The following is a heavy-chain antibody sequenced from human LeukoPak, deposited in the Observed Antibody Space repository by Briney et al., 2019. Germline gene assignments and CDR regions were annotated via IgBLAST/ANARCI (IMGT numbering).Heavy chain of an antibody. Sequence: ASETLSLTCAVYGGSFSGYYWSWIRQPPGKGLEWTGEINHSGSTNYNPSLKSRVTISVDTSKNQFSLKLSSVTAADTAVYYCARTRTYYYYYMDVWGKGTTVTVSS. CDR3: ARTRTYYYYYMDV. CDR1: GGSFSGYY. J-gene: IGHJ6*03. V-gene: IGHV4-34*01. CDR2: INHSGST.